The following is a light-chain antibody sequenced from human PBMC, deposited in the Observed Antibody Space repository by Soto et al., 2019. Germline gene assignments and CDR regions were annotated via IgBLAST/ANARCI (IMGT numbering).Light chain of an antibody. CDR2: EVS. J-gene: IGLJ3*02. CDR3: CSYAGSSTWV. CDR1: SSDVGNYNL. Sequence: QSVLTQPASVSGSPGQSITIYCTGTSSDVGNYNLVSWYQQHPGKAPKLMISEVSQRPSGVSNRFSGSKFANTASLTISGLQAEDEADYYCCSYAGSSTWVFGGGTKGTVL. V-gene: IGLV2-23*02.